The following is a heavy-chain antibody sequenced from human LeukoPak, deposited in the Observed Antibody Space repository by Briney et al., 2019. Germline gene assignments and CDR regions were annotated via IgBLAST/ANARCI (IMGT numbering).Heavy chain of an antibody. J-gene: IGHJ4*02. CDR2: IKQDGSEK. V-gene: IGHV3-7*05. CDR1: EFSFSNYW. CDR3: AKDRRGYSSSLGLFDY. D-gene: IGHD6-6*01. Sequence: QSGGSLRLSCAAYEFSFSNYWMSWVRQAPGKGLEWVASIKQDGSEKNYVDSVKGRFTISRDNTKNLLYLQMNSLRAEDTAVYYCAKDRRGYSSSLGLFDYWGQGTLVTVSS.